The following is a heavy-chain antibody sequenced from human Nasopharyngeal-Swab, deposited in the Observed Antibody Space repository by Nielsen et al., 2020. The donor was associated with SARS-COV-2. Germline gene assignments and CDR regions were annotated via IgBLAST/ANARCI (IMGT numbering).Heavy chain of an antibody. CDR2: IRSRSNGGTT. V-gene: IGHV3-15*01. J-gene: IGHJ4*02. CDR1: GITFSDAW. CDR3: ARLGSFDQ. Sequence: GGSLRLSCAVSGITFSDAWMTWVRQAPGKGLEWIGRIRSRSNGGTTDYGAPLEGRFSISSDDSENTVYLQMNDLKTEDTAVYYCARLGSFDQWGQGTLVIVS.